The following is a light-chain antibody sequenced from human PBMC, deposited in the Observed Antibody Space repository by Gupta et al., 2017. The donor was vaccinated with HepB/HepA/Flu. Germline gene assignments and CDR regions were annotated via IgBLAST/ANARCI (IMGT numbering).Light chain of an antibody. CDR3: QHCDSTPCI. V-gene: IGKV1-39*01. Sequence: DIQMTYSPSSLCACVGDRVTITCRASQRISRYLHWYQQKPGKAPKLLIYAASSWKSGVPSRFSGSGSGTDFTLTISRLQPEDFATYYCQHCDSTPCIFGPGTKLEIK. CDR1: QRISRY. J-gene: IGKJ2*02. CDR2: AAS.